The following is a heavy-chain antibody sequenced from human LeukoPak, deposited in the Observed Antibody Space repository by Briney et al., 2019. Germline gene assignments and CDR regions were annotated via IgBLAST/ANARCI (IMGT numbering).Heavy chain of an antibody. J-gene: IGHJ4*02. CDR2: IWYDGSNK. Sequence: GGSLRLSCAASGFTFSSYGMHWVRQAPGKGLEWVAVIWYDGSNKYYADSVKGRFTISRDNSKNTLYLQMNSLRAEDTAVYYCARDGTMVRGVPDYWGQGTLVTVSS. CDR1: GFTFSSYG. V-gene: IGHV3-33*01. CDR3: ARDGTMVRGVPDY. D-gene: IGHD3-10*01.